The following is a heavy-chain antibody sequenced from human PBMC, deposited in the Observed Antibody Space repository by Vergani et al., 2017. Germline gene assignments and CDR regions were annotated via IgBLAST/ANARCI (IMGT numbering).Heavy chain of an antibody. V-gene: IGHV3-23*01. CDR2: ISGSGGST. Sequence: EVQLLESGGGLVQPGGSLRLSCAASGFTFSSYAMSWVRQAPGKGLEWVSAISGSGGSTYYADSVKGRFTISRDNSKNTLYLQMNSLRAEDTAGYYCAKYTSGWGRRSEYFQHWGQGTLVTVSS. J-gene: IGHJ1*01. CDR3: AKYTSGWGRRSEYFQH. CDR1: GFTFSSYA. D-gene: IGHD6-19*01.